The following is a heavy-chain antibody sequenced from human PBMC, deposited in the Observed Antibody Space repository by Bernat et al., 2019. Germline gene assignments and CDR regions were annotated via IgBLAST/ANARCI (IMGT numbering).Heavy chain of an antibody. CDR1: GGSISTGNYY. D-gene: IGHD6-6*01. Sequence: QLQLQESGPGLVKPSETLSLTCTVSGGSISTGNYYWGWIRQPPGKGLEWIGSIYYSGSTYYNPSLKSRVTISVDTSKKQFSLNLNSVTAADTAVYYCARLGSSSDAFDIWGQGTMVTVSS. CDR3: ARLGSSSDAFDI. V-gene: IGHV4-39*01. J-gene: IGHJ3*02. CDR2: IYYSGST.